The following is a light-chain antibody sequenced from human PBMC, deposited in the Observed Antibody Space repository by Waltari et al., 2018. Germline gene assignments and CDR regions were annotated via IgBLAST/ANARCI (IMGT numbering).Light chain of an antibody. CDR3: QHYLRLPVT. V-gene: IGKV3-20*01. J-gene: IGKJ1*01. CDR1: QSVSRA. CDR2: GAS. Sequence: EIVLTQSPGTLSLSLGERATLSCRASQSVSRALTWYQQKPGQAPRRLIYGASTRAPGIPDRFSGSGSGTDFSLTISRLEPDDFAVYYCQHYLRLPVTFGQGTTVEV.